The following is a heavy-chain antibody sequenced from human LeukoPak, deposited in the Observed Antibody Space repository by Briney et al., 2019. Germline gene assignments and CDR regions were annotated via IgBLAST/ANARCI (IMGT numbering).Heavy chain of an antibody. CDR3: ASGVAAAANFDY. J-gene: IGHJ4*02. Sequence: ASVTVSCKASGYTFTSYGISWVRQAPGQGLEWMGWISAYNGNTNYAQKLQGRVTMTTDTSTSTAYMELRSLRSDDTAVYHCASGVAAAANFDYWGQGTLVTVSS. V-gene: IGHV1-18*01. CDR2: ISAYNGNT. D-gene: IGHD6-13*01. CDR1: GYTFTSYG.